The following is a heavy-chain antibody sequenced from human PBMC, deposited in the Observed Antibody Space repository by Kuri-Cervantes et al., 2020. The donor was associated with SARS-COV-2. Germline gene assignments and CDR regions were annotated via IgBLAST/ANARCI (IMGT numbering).Heavy chain of an antibody. CDR2: ISSNGGST. D-gene: IGHD2-2*01. V-gene: IGHV3-64*02. CDR3: ARYPFDY. J-gene: IGHJ4*02. CDR1: GFTFSSYA. Sequence: GESLKISCAASGFTFSSYAMHWVRQAPGKGLEYVSAISSNGGSTYYADSVKGRFTISRDNSKNTPYLQMGSLRAEDMAVYYCARYPFDYWGQGTLVTVSS.